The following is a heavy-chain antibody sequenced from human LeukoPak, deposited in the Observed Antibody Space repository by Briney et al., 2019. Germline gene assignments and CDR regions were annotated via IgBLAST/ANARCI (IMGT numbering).Heavy chain of an antibody. J-gene: IGHJ4*02. CDR1: GFTFSSYA. CDR2: ISGGGGAT. CDR3: AKDPRVATIEIFDY. D-gene: IGHD5-12*01. V-gene: IGHV3-23*01. Sequence: GGSLRLSCAASGFTFSSYAMSWVRQAPGKGLEWVSSISGGGGATYYADSVKGRFTISRDNSKNTLYLQMNSLRAEDTAVYYCAKDPRVATIEIFDYWGQGTLVTVSS.